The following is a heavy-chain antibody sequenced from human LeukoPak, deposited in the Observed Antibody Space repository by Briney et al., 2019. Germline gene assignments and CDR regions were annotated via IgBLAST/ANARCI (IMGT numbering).Heavy chain of an antibody. Sequence: GGSLRLSCAASGFTFSDYYMSWVRQAPGKGLECVSYISSSGSTIYYADSVKGRFTISGDNAKNSLYLQMDSLRAEDTAVYYCARVAGTTVAVDYWGQGTLVTVSS. CDR1: GFTFSDYY. D-gene: IGHD1-7*01. CDR3: ARVAGTTVAVDY. V-gene: IGHV3-11*01. CDR2: ISSSGSTI. J-gene: IGHJ4*02.